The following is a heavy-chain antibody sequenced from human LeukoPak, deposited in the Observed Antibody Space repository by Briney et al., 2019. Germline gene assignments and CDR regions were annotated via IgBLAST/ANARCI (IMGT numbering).Heavy chain of an antibody. Sequence: PGGSLRLSCAASRFTFNSYAMSWVRQAPGKGLEWVSVIGGSNGITFYVGSVKGRFTISRDNSKDTLYLQMNSLRAEDTAVYYCARNDYGDYFFDYWGQGTLVTVSS. D-gene: IGHD4-17*01. CDR3: ARNDYGDYFFDY. V-gene: IGHV3-23*01. J-gene: IGHJ4*02. CDR2: IGGSNGIT. CDR1: RFTFNSYA.